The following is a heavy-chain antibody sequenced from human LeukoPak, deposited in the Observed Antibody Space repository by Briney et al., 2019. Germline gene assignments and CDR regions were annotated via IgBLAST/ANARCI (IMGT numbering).Heavy chain of an antibody. CDR1: GYTFTGYY. J-gene: IGHJ3*02. V-gene: IGHV1-8*02. CDR3: ARGPNSQGFDI. D-gene: IGHD4-23*01. Sequence: ASVKVSCKASGYTFTGYYMHWVRQATGQGLEWMGWMNPNSGNTGYAQKFQGRVTMTRNTSISTAYMELSSLRSEDTAVYYCARGPNSQGFDIWGQGTMVTVSS. CDR2: MNPNSGNT.